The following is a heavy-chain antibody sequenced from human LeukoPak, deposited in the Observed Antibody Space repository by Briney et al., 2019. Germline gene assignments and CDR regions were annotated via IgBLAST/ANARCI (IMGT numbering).Heavy chain of an antibody. CDR3: ARVSWPDAFDI. D-gene: IGHD5-12*01. J-gene: IGHJ3*02. CDR2: IYYSGST. Sequence: SETLSLTCTVSGGSISSYYWSWIRQPPGKGLEWIGYIYYSGSTNYNPSLKSRVTMSVDTSKNQFSLKLSSVTAADTAIYYCARVSWPDAFDIWDQGTMVTVSS. CDR1: GGSISSYY. V-gene: IGHV4-59*01.